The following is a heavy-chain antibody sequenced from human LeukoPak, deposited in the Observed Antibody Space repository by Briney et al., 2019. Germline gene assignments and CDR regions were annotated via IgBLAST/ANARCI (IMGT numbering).Heavy chain of an antibody. J-gene: IGHJ4*02. Sequence: PSETLSLTCSVSGGSINDYYWNWIRPPAGKGLEWIGRFYSSGGTYYNPSLKSPVSISVDKSKNQFSLKLSSVTAADTAVYYCARGSFGHFDRWGQGTLVTVSS. V-gene: IGHV4-4*07. D-gene: IGHD5-18*01. CDR2: FYSSGGT. CDR3: ARGSFGHFDR. CDR1: GGSINDYY.